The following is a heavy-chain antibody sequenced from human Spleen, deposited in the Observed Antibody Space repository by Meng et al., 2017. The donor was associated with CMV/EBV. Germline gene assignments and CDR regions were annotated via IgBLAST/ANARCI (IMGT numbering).Heavy chain of an antibody. CDR1: GFTFNTYW. J-gene: IGHJ4*02. CDR3: ARDPRVKSYVVVPAASDY. D-gene: IGHD2-2*01. V-gene: IGHV3-7*01. Sequence: GGSLRLSCVASGFTFNTYWMSWVRQAPGKGLEWVANIKQDGSEKYYVGSVKGRFTISRDNAKNSLYLQMNRLRAEDTAVYYCARDPRVKSYVVVPAASDYWGQGTMVTVSS. CDR2: IKQDGSEK.